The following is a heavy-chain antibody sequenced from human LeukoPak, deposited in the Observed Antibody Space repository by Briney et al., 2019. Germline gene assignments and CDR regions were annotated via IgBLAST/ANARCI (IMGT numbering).Heavy chain of an antibody. CDR1: GGSFSGYY. J-gene: IGHJ3*02. V-gene: IGHV4-34*01. D-gene: IGHD3-22*01. CDR3: ARGRDYYDSSGYYPQDGDAFDI. Sequence: SETLSLTCAVYGGSFSGYYWGWIRQPPGKGLEWIGGIYHSGSTYYNPSLKSRVTISVDTSKNQFSLKLSSVTAADTAVYYCARGRDYYDSSGYYPQDGDAFDIWGQGTMVTVSS. CDR2: IYHSGST.